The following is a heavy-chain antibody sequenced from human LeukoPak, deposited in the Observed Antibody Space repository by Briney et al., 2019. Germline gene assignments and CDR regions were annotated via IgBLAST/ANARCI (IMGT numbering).Heavy chain of an antibody. CDR3: AKVGGSGSYYNELFDY. V-gene: IGHV3-9*01. CDR2: ISWNSGSI. CDR1: GFTFDDYA. Sequence: PGRSLSLPFAASGFTFDDYAMHWVRQAPGKGLEWVSGISWNSGSIGYADSVKGRFTISRDNAKNSLYLQMNSLRAEDTALYYCAKVGGSGSYYNELFDYWGQGTLVTVSS. J-gene: IGHJ4*02. D-gene: IGHD3-10*01.